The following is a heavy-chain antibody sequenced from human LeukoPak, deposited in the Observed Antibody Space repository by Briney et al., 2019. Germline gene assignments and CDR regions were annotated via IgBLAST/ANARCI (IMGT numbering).Heavy chain of an antibody. D-gene: IGHD4-23*01. CDR1: GGSISSYY. V-gene: IGHV4-59*01. J-gene: IGHJ4*02. CDR2: IYYSGST. CDR3: ARIQAVVTRRKAYYFDY. Sequence: SETLSLTCTVSGGSISSYYWSWIRQPPGKGLEWIGYIYYSGSTNYNPSLKSRVTISVDTSKNQFSLKLSSVTAADTAVYYCARIQAVVTRRKAYYFDYWGQGTLVTVSS.